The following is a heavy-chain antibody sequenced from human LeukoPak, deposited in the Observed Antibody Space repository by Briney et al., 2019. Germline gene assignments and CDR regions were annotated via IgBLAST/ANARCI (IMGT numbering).Heavy chain of an antibody. D-gene: IGHD5-24*01. CDR3: AKDPQRWLQSGTFFDY. Sequence: GRSLRLSCAASGFTFDDYAMHWVRQAPGKGLEWVSGISWNSGSIGYADSVKGRFTISRDHAKNSLYLQMNSLRAEDMALYYCAKDPQRWLQSGTFFDYWGQGTLVTVPS. V-gene: IGHV3-9*03. J-gene: IGHJ4*02. CDR2: ISWNSGSI. CDR1: GFTFDDYA.